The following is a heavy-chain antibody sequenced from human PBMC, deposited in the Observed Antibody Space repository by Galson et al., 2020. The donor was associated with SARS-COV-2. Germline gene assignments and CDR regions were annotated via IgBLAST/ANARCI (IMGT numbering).Heavy chain of an antibody. D-gene: IGHD4-17*01. CDR1: GFTFSNYN. J-gene: IGHJ4*02. Sequence: GESLKISCAASGFTFSNYNMNWVRQAPGKGLEWVSYISRSSSTIYYADSVKGRFTISRDNAKNSLYLQMNTLRAEDTAVYYCARGVDYGEDYWGQGTLVTVSS. V-gene: IGHV3-48*04. CDR2: ISRSSSTI. CDR3: ARGVDYGEDY.